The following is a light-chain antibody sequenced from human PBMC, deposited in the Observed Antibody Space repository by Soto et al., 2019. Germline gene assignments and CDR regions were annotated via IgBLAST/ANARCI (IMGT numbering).Light chain of an antibody. V-gene: IGLV2-14*01. J-gene: IGLJ1*01. CDR3: NSYTRFSTYV. CDR2: EVS. Sequence: QSALTQPASVSGSPAQSITISCTGTSSDVGGYNYVSWYQHHPGKAPKLIIYEVSYRPSGVSNRFSGSKSGNTASLTISGLQAEDEADYYCNSYTRFSTYVFGTGTK. CDR1: SSDVGGYNY.